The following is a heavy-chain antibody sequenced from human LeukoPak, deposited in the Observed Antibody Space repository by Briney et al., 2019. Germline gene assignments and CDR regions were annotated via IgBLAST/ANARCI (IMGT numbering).Heavy chain of an antibody. CDR3: AKRMVNFYYGSGSYLDY. D-gene: IGHD3-10*01. CDR2: ISGTGGST. CDR1: GFTFSSYA. Sequence: PGGSLRLSCAASGFTFSSYAMSWVRQAPGKGLEWVSSISGTGGSTYYADSVKGRFTVSRDKSKNTLYLQMNSLRAEDTAVYYCAKRMVNFYYGSGSYLDYWGQGTLVTVSS. V-gene: IGHV3-23*01. J-gene: IGHJ4*02.